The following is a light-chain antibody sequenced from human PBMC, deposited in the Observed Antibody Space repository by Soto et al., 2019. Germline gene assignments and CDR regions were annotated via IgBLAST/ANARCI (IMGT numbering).Light chain of an antibody. Sequence: EILFTQSPGTLSLSPGEGGTLSCRASQTVISNSLAWYQQKPGQPPRLLIHGASTRAPGIPDRFSGSRSGTDFTLTISRLEPEDFEVYYCQLYGGSPITFGQGTRLEIK. CDR1: QTVISNS. CDR2: GAS. CDR3: QLYGGSPIT. J-gene: IGKJ5*01. V-gene: IGKV3-20*01.